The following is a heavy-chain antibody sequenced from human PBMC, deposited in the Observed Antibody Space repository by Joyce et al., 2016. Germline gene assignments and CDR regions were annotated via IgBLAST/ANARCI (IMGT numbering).Heavy chain of an antibody. CDR1: GYTFTRYY. J-gene: IGHJ4*02. D-gene: IGHD4-17*01. V-gene: IGHV1-46*01. CDR3: ARELVTTGPEGDY. Sequence: QVQLVQSGAEVKKPGASVKVSCKASGYTFTRYYMHWVRQAPGQGLEWMGIISPSGGGTTYAQNFQGRVNMTRDTSTTTVYMELSSLRSEDTAVYYCARELVTTGPEGDYWGQGTLVTVSS. CDR2: ISPSGGGT.